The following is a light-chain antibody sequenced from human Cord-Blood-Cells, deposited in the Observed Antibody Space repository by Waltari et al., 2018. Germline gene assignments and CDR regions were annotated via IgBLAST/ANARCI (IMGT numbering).Light chain of an antibody. Sequence: QSALTQPASVSGSPGQSITIPCTGTSSDVGGYNYVPWYQQHPGKAPKLMIYDVRKRPSGVSNRFSGSKSGHTASLTISGLQAEDEADYYCSSYTSSSTYVVFGGGTKLTVL. V-gene: IGLV2-14*01. CDR1: SSDVGGYNY. CDR2: DVR. J-gene: IGLJ2*01. CDR3: SSYTSSSTYVV.